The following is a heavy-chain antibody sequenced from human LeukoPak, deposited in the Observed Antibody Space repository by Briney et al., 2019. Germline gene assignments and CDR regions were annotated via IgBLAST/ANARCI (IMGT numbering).Heavy chain of an antibody. CDR2: ISIYNGDT. Sequence: ASVKVSCKASGYTFTIYGISWVRQAPGQGPEWMGWISIYNGDTDYAQKVQGRVTMTTDTSTNTAYMELRSLRSDDTAVYYCARDTQAVAGRRSFDYWGQGTLVTVSS. CDR1: GYTFTIYG. V-gene: IGHV1-18*01. J-gene: IGHJ4*02. CDR3: ARDTQAVAGRRSFDY. D-gene: IGHD6-19*01.